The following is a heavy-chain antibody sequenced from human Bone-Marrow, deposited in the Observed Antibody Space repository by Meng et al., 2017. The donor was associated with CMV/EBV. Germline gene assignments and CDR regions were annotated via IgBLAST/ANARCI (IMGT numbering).Heavy chain of an antibody. CDR3: ARQRRFGVVTTLPFDY. Sequence: KVSCKGSGYSFTSYWIGWVRQMPGKGLEWMGIIYPGDSDTRYSPSFQGQVTISSDKSISTAYLQWSSLKASDTAMYYCARQRRFGVVTTLPFDYWGHGTLVTVPS. J-gene: IGHJ4*01. CDR1: GYSFTSYW. V-gene: IGHV5-51*01. CDR2: IYPGDSDT. D-gene: IGHD3-3*01.